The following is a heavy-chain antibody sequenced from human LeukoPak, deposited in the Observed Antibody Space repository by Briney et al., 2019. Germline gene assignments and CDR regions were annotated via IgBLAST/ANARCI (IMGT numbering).Heavy chain of an antibody. CDR1: GYSISSGYH. V-gene: IGHV4-38-2*01. J-gene: IGHJ3*02. D-gene: IGHD2/OR15-2a*01. CDR3: AGGGKNIVIGAFDI. CDR2: IYHSGST. Sequence: PSETLSLTCAVSGYSISSGYHWGWIRQPPGKGLEWIGSIYHSGSTYYNPSLKSRVTISVDTSKNQFSLKLSSVTAADTAVYYCAGGGKNIVIGAFDIWGQGTMVTVSS.